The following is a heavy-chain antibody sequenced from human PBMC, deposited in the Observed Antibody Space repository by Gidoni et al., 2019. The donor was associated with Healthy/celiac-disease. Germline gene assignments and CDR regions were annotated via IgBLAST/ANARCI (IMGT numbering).Heavy chain of an antibody. Sequence: QLQLQESGPGLVKPSETLSLTCTVSGGSISSSSYYWGWIRQPPGKGLEWIGSIYYSGSTYYNPSLKSRVTISVDTSKNQFSLKLSSVTAADTAVYYCARRRAEDYGMDVWGQGTTVTVSS. D-gene: IGHD1-26*01. J-gene: IGHJ6*02. V-gene: IGHV4-39*01. CDR3: ARRRAEDYGMDV. CDR1: GGSISSSSYY. CDR2: IYYSGST.